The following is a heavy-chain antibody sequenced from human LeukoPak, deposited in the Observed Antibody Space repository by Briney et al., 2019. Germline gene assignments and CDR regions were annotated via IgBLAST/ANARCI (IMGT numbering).Heavy chain of an antibody. CDR1: GFTSSSYW. Sequence: GGSLRLSCAASGFTSSSYWMSWVRQAPGKGLEWVANIKQDGSEKYYVDSVKGRFTISRDNAKNSLYLQMNSLRAEDTAVYYCARDLHDILTGYFNYWGQGTLVTVSS. CDR3: ARDLHDILTGYFNY. V-gene: IGHV3-7*01. J-gene: IGHJ4*02. CDR2: IKQDGSEK. D-gene: IGHD3-9*01.